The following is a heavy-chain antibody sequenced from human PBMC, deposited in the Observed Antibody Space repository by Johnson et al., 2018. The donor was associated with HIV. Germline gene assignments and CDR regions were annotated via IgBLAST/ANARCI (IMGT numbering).Heavy chain of an antibody. D-gene: IGHD1-1*01. CDR3: ARVPGSRAGDAFDV. J-gene: IGHJ3*01. Sequence: QVQLVESGGGLVKPGGSLRLSCAASGFTFSAYYMSWIRQAPGKGLDWVSYISNADSTIYYADSVKGRFTISRDNAKNSLYLQMHSLRAEDTALYYCARVPGSRAGDAFDVWGTGTMVTVSS. CDR1: GFTFSAYY. CDR2: ISNADSTI. V-gene: IGHV3-11*04.